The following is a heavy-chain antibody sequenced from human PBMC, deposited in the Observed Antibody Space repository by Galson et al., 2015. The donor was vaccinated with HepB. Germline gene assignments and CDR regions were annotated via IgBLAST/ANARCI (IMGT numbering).Heavy chain of an antibody. CDR3: VRDTYYDYIWGTYEFYSYCYGLDV. V-gene: IGHV3-74*03. CDR1: GFMFSSYW. CDR2: INGDGNST. Sequence: SLRLSCAASGFMFSSYWMHWVRQAPGKGLEWVSHINGDGNSTTYADSVKGRFTISRDNAKNVLYLQMKSLRPADTAVYYCVRDTYYDYIWGTYEFYSYCYGLDVWGQGTTVTVSS. D-gene: IGHD3-16*01. J-gene: IGHJ6*02.